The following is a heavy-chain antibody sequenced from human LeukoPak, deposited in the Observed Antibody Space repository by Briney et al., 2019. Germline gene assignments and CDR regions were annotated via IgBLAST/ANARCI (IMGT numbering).Heavy chain of an antibody. CDR1: GGSFSGYY. CDR3: ARADYGSGSYEVRSTRFDP. J-gene: IGHJ5*02. CDR2: INHSGST. Sequence: SETLSLTCAVYGGSFSGYYWSWIRQPPGKGLEWIGEINHSGSTNYNPSLKSRVTISVDTSKNQFSLKLSSVTAADTAVYYCARADYGSGSYEVRSTRFDPWGQGTLVTVSS. D-gene: IGHD3-10*01. V-gene: IGHV4-34*01.